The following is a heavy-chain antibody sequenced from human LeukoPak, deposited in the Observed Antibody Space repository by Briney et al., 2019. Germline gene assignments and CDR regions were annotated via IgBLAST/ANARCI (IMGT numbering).Heavy chain of an antibody. J-gene: IGHJ4*02. CDR2: IYYSGST. Sequence: SETLSLTCTVSGDSISSHYWSWIRQPPGKGLEWIGYIYYSGSTNYNPSLKSRVTISVDTSKNQFSLKLSSVTAADTAVYYCARGQNAYYDFWSGYYPLDYWGQGTLVTVSS. V-gene: IGHV4-59*11. D-gene: IGHD3-3*01. CDR3: ARGQNAYYDFWSGYYPLDY. CDR1: GDSISSHY.